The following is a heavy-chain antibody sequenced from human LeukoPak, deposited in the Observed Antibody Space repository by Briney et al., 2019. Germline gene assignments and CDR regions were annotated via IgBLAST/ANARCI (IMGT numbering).Heavy chain of an antibody. Sequence: ASVKVSCKASGYTFTSYGISWVRQAPGQGLEWMGWISAYNGNTNYAQKLQGRVTMTTDTSTSTAYMELRSLRSDDTAVYYCARTTEGGYTYDYFYYYYMDVWDKGTTVTISS. CDR1: GYTFTSYG. CDR3: ARTTEGGYTYDYFYYYYMDV. D-gene: IGHD5-18*01. CDR2: ISAYNGNT. J-gene: IGHJ6*03. V-gene: IGHV1-18*01.